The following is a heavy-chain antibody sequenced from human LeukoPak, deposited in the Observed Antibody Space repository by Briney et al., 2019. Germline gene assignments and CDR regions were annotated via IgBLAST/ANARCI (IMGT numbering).Heavy chain of an antibody. CDR3: ARPPAGYSSSWYWGY. J-gene: IGHJ4*02. CDR1: GGSISSSSYY. CDR2: IYYSGST. D-gene: IGHD6-13*01. Sequence: PSETLSLTCTVSGGSISSSSYYWGWIRQPPGKGLEWIGSIYYSGSTYYNPSLKSRVTISVDTSKNQFSLKLSSVTAADTAGYYCARPPAGYSSSWYWGYWGQGTLVTVSS. V-gene: IGHV4-39*07.